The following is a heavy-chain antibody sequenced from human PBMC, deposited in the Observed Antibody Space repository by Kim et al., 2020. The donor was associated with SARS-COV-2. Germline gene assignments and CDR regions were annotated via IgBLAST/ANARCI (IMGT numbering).Heavy chain of an antibody. CDR3: AESGAEYGMDV. Sequence: ASVKVSCKASGNTFTSYALNWVRQAPGQGLEWMGWINTNNGNPTYAQGFTGRFVFSLDTSVSTAYLQISSLKAEATAVYFCAESGAEYGMDVWGQGTTVT. J-gene: IGHJ6*02. V-gene: IGHV7-4-1*02. CDR1: GNTFTSYA. CDR2: INTNNGNP. D-gene: IGHD1-26*01.